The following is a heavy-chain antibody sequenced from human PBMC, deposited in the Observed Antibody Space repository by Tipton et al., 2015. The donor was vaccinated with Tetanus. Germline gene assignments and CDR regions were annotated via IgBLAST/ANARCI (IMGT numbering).Heavy chain of an antibody. D-gene: IGHD3-3*01. CDR1: GGTFTAYY. CDR3: ARDFRPIFGVAQPFDP. J-gene: IGHJ5*02. CDR2: INPNSGGT. V-gene: IGHV1-2*02. Sequence: QSGPEVKKPGSSVKVSCKASGGTFTAYYMQWVRQAPGQGLEWMGWINPNSGGTNYALKFQGRVTMTRDTSITTAYMELSNLRSDDTAVYYCARDFRPIFGVAQPFDPWGQGTLVTVSS.